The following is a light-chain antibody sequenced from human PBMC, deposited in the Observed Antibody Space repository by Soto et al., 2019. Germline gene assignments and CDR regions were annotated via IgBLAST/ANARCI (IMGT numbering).Light chain of an antibody. J-gene: IGKJ4*01. Sequence: EIVLTQSPGTVSLSPGEIATLSCRASQSVTSSYLAWYQQKPGQAPRLLIYGVSSRATGIPDRFSGSGAGTDFTLTISRLEPEDFAVYYCQQYGDSPLTFXGGTRWIS. V-gene: IGKV3-20*01. CDR3: QQYGDSPLT. CDR1: QSVTSSY. CDR2: GVS.